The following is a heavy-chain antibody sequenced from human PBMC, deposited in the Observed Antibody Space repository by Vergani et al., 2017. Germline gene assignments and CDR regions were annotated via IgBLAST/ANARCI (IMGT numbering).Heavy chain of an antibody. V-gene: IGHV4-34*01. CDR3: ARDPWRMDRSGFDI. CDR1: GGSFSGYY. CDR2: IYYSGST. J-gene: IGHJ3*02. Sequence: QVQLQQWGAGLLKPSETLSLTCAVYGGSFSGYYWSWIRQHPGKGLEWIGYIYYSGSTYYNPSLKSRVTISVDTSKNQFSLKLSSVTAADTAVYYCARDPWRMDRSGFDIWGQGTMVTVSS. D-gene: IGHD1-1*01.